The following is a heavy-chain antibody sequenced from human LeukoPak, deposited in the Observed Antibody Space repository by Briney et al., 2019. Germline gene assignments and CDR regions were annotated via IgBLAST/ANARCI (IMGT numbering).Heavy chain of an antibody. J-gene: IGHJ4*02. Sequence: GGSLRLSCAASGFTFSSYGMHWVRQAPGKGLEWVAVIRYDGSNKYYADSVKGRFTISRDNSKNTLYLQMNSLRAEDTAVYYCAKGSEYSSSVFDYWGQGTLVTVSS. V-gene: IGHV3-30*02. CDR3: AKGSEYSSSVFDY. D-gene: IGHD6-6*01. CDR2: IRYDGSNK. CDR1: GFTFSSYG.